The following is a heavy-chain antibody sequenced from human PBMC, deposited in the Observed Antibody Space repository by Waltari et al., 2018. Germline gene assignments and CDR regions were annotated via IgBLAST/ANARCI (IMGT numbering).Heavy chain of an antibody. CDR3: ARGSPKGTNWGGLDS. D-gene: IGHD2-21*01. Sequence: EVQLVESGGGLIQPGGSLRLSCAASGFTVTTNYMNWVRQAPGEGPEGVSVSYGGGNTDYGDSVKGRFIISRDDSKNTVYLQMNSLRAEDTAVYYCARGSPKGTNWGGLDSWGQGALVTVSS. J-gene: IGHJ5*01. CDR2: SYGGGNT. V-gene: IGHV3-53*01. CDR1: GFTVTTNY.